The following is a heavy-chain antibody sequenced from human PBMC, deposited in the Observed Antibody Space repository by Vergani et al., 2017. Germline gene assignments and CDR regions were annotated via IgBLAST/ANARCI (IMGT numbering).Heavy chain of an antibody. CDR1: GFSFRNAW. CDR2: IKSTFDRGTT. V-gene: IGHV3-15*07. J-gene: IGHJ6*02. D-gene: IGHD2-21*01. Sequence: EVQLVESGGGTVKPGGSLRLSCVASGFSFRNAWMNWVRRTPGKGLEWVGRIKSTFDRGTTDYAAAVKGRFTISRDDSKNTLFLQMNGLKTEDIGVYYCTTDPRYCGDGSCYWLRDHHYYGMDVWGQGTTATVSS. CDR3: TTDPRYCGDGSCYWLRDHHYYGMDV.